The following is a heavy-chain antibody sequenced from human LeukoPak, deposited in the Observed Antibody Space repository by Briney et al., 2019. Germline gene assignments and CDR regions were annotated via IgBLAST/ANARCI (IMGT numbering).Heavy chain of an antibody. CDR1: GFTFSSYS. CDR2: ISSSSSTI. J-gene: IGHJ3*02. D-gene: IGHD4/OR15-4a*01. V-gene: IGHV3-48*04. Sequence: GGSLRLSCAASGFTFSSYSMNWVRQAPGKGLEWVSYISSSSSTIYYADSVKGRFTISRDNAKNSLYLQMNSLRAEDTAVYYCARAKQVKGRVLAFDIWGQGTMVTVSS. CDR3: ARAKQVKGRVLAFDI.